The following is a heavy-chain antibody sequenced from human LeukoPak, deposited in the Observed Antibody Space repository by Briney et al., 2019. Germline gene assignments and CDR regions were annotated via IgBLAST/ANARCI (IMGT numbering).Heavy chain of an antibody. Sequence: SETLSLTCTVSGGSISSYYWSWIRQPPGKGLEWIGYIYYSGSTNYNPSLKSRVTISVDTSKNQFSLKLSSVTAADTAVYYCARVVVAAANPIFDYWGQGTLSPSPQ. V-gene: IGHV4-59*01. J-gene: IGHJ4*02. CDR1: GGSISSYY. D-gene: IGHD6-25*01. CDR3: ARVVVAAANPIFDY. CDR2: IYYSGST.